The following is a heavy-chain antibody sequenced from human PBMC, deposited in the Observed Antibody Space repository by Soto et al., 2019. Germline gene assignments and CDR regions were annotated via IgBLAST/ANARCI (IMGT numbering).Heavy chain of an antibody. D-gene: IGHD1-7*01. Sequence: GGSLRLSCAASGFTFSSYAMSWVRQAPGKGLEWVSAISGSGGSTYYADSVKGRFTISRDNSKNTLYLQMNSLRAEDTAVYYCWGLKTGTSPTPFDYWGQGTLVTVSS. J-gene: IGHJ4*02. V-gene: IGHV3-23*01. CDR1: GFTFSSYA. CDR3: WGLKTGTSPTPFDY. CDR2: ISGSGGST.